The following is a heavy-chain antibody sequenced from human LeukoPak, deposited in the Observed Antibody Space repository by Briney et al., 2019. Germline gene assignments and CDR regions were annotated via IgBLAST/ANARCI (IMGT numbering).Heavy chain of an antibody. CDR1: GFTFTNAW. J-gene: IGHJ3*02. CDR2: IKTTTDGGTT. CDR3: TGTVYGDYFFSGAFDI. D-gene: IGHD4-17*01. Sequence: PGGSLRLSCAASGFTFTNAWMSWVRQAPGKGLEWVGRIKTTTDGGTTDYTAPVKGRFTISRDDSKNTVFLQMNSLNSEDTGVYYCTGTVYGDYFFSGAFDIWGQGTMVTVSS. V-gene: IGHV3-15*01.